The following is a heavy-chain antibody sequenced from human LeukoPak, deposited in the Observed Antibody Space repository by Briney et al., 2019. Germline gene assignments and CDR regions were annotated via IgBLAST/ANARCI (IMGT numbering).Heavy chain of an antibody. CDR3: AKDCSGGSCYLPAVGATEY. CDR2: ISGSGGST. D-gene: IGHD2-15*01. V-gene: IGHV3-23*01. J-gene: IGHJ4*02. CDR1: GFTFSSYA. Sequence: GGSLRLSCAASGFTFSSYAMSWVRQAPGKGLEWVSAISGSGGSTYYADSVKGRFTISRDNSKNTLYLQMNSLRAEDTAVYYCAKDCSGGSCYLPAVGATEYWGQGTLVTVSS.